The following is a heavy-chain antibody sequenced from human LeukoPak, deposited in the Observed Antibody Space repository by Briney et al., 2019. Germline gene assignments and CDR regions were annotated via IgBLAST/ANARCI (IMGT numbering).Heavy chain of an antibody. V-gene: IGHV3-15*01. Sequence: GGSLRLSCAASGFTCSNAWMSWVRQAPGKGLEWVGRIKSKTDGGTTDYAAPVKGRFTISRDDSKNTLYLQMNSLKTEDTAVYYCTTDGLELLFYFDYWGQGTLVTVSS. CDR1: GFTCSNAW. CDR2: IKSKTDGGTT. D-gene: IGHD1-7*01. CDR3: TTDGLELLFYFDY. J-gene: IGHJ4*02.